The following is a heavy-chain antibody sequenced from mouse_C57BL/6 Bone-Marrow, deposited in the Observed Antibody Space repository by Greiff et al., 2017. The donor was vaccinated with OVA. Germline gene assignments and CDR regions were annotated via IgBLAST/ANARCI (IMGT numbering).Heavy chain of an antibody. V-gene: IGHV1-54*01. Sequence: QVQLQQSGAELVRPGTSVKVSCKASGYAFTNYLIEWVKQRPGQGLEWIGMIHPNSGSTNYNEKFKSKATLTVDKSSSTAYMQLSSLTSEDSAVYYCARWGWLLRYFDVWGTGTTVTVSS. CDR2: IHPNSGST. CDR1: GYAFTNYL. J-gene: IGHJ1*03. CDR3: ARWGWLLRYFDV. D-gene: IGHD2-3*01.